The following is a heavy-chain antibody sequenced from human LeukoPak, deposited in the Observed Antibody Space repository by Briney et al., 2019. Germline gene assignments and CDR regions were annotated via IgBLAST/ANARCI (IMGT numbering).Heavy chain of an antibody. D-gene: IGHD3-22*01. V-gene: IGHV4-39*01. CDR3: ARVNYYDSTGCFDY. CDR1: GGSISSSSYY. CDR2: IYYSGST. J-gene: IGHJ4*02. Sequence: SETLSLTCTVSGGSISSSSYYWGWIRQPPGKGLKWIGSIYYSGSTYYNPSLKSRVTISVDTSKNQFSLKLSSVTAADTAVYYCARVNYYDSTGCFDYWGQGTLVTVSS.